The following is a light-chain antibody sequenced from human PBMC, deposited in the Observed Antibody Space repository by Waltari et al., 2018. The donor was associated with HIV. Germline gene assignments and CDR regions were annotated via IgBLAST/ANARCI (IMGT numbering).Light chain of an antibody. CDR1: QTISRF. V-gene: IGKV1-39*01. CDR2: AAS. Sequence: DIQMTQSPSSLSASVGDRVTITCRASQTISRFLNWYQQKPGKAPKLLIYAASTLQSGVPSRFSGSGSGTEFSLTISSLQAEDCATYYCQDSNLRTFGQGTKVEIK. CDR3: QDSNLRT. J-gene: IGKJ1*01.